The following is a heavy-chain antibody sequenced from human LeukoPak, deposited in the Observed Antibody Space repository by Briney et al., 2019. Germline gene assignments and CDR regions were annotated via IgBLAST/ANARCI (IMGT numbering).Heavy chain of an antibody. CDR1: GYTFTGYY. D-gene: IGHD1-26*01. Sequence: ASVKVSCKASGYTFTGYYMHWVRQAPGQGLEWMGRINPNSGGTNYAQKFRGRVTTTRDTSISTAYMELSRLRSDDTAVYYCARSPVGATGYFDYWGQGTLVTVSS. J-gene: IGHJ4*02. CDR3: ARSPVGATGYFDY. CDR2: INPNSGGT. V-gene: IGHV1-2*06.